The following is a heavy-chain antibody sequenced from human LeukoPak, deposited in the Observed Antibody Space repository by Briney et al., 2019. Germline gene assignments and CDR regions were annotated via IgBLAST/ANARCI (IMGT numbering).Heavy chain of an antibody. D-gene: IGHD3-3*01. V-gene: IGHV4-4*07. J-gene: IGHJ6*03. CDR1: GGSIRSYY. CDR2: IYTSGST. Sequence: SETLSLTCTVSGGSIRSYYWSWIRQPPGKGLEWIGRIYTSGSTNYNPSLKSRVTMSVDTSKNQFSLKLSSVTAADTAVYYCARSILDFWSGYYGEGNYYYMDVWGKGTTVTVSS. CDR3: ARSILDFWSGYYGEGNYYYMDV.